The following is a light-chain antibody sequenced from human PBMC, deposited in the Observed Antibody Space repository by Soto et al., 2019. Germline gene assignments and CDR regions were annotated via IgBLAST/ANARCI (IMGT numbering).Light chain of an antibody. CDR3: RKYDNAPLT. Sequence: EMQMTQSPSSLSASVGDRITITCRASQDIMNYLAWYQQKPGKVPKVVIYGASNLQSGVPSRFSGSRSGTDFTLTISSLQPEDVATYYCRKYDNAPLTFGGGTKVDIK. CDR1: QDIMNY. J-gene: IGKJ4*01. V-gene: IGKV1-27*01. CDR2: GAS.